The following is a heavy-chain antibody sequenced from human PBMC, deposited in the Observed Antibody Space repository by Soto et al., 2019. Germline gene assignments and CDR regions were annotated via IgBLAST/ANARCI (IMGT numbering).Heavy chain of an antibody. CDR1: GGTFSSYA. J-gene: IGHJ6*02. Sequence: ASVKVSCKASGGTFSSYAISWVRQAPGKGLEWMGGFDPEDGETIYAQKFQGRVTMTEDTSTDTAYMELSSLRSEDTAVYYCATSVEGFSYYYYGMDVWGQGTTVTVSS. CDR2: FDPEDGET. V-gene: IGHV1-24*01. CDR3: ATSVEGFSYYYYGMDV.